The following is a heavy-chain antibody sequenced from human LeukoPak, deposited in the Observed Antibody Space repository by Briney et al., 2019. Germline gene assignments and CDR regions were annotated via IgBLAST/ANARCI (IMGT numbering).Heavy chain of an antibody. V-gene: IGHV3-30-3*01. CDR2: ISYDGSNK. D-gene: IGHD1-26*01. J-gene: IGHJ3*02. CDR3: AREVGTPQAFDI. Sequence: QSGGSLRLSCAASGFTFSSYAMHWVRQAPGKGLEWVAVISYDGSNKYYADSVKGRFTISRDNSKNTLYLQMNSLRAEDTAVYYCAREVGTPQAFDIWGQGTMVTVSS. CDR1: GFTFSSYA.